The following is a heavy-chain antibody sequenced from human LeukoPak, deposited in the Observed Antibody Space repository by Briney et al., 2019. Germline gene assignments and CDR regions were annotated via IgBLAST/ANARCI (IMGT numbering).Heavy chain of an antibody. D-gene: IGHD2/OR15-2a*01. CDR2: IYSDDDK. CDR3: AHRGKYLTWFDP. J-gene: IGHJ5*02. Sequence: SGPTLVKPTQTLTLTCTFSGFALTTSAVGVGWIRKPPGQALEWLALIYSDDDKRYNPSLKSRLSITKDTSKSQVVLTMTNVDLVDTVPYLFAHRGKYLTWFDPWGQGTLVIVSS. V-gene: IGHV2-5*02. CDR1: GFALTTSAVG.